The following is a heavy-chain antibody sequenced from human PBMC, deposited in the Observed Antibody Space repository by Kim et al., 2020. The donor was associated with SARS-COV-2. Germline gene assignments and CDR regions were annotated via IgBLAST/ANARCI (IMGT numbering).Heavy chain of an antibody. CDR2: ISWNSGSI. D-gene: IGHD3-22*01. CDR1: GFTFDDYA. CDR3: AKISSDYDSSGYVDY. J-gene: IGHJ4*02. V-gene: IGHV3-9*01. Sequence: GGSLRLSCAASGFTFDDYAMHWVRQAPGKGLEWVSGISWNSGSIGYADSVKGRFTISRDNAKNSLYLQMNSLRAEDTALYYCAKISSDYDSSGYVDYWGQGTLVTVSS.